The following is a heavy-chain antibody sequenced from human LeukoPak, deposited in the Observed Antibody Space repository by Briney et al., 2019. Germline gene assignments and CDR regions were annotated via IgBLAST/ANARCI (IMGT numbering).Heavy chain of an antibody. CDR2: IWYDGSNK. Sequence: GGSLRLSCAASGFTFSSYGMHWVRQAPGKGLEWVAVIWYDGSNKYYADSVKGRFTISRDNSKNTLYLQMNSLRAEDTAVYYCARDSASGYQLWPRDGMDVWGQGTTVTVSS. CDR3: ARDSASGYQLWPRDGMDV. CDR1: GFTFSSYG. V-gene: IGHV3-33*08. J-gene: IGHJ6*02. D-gene: IGHD5-18*01.